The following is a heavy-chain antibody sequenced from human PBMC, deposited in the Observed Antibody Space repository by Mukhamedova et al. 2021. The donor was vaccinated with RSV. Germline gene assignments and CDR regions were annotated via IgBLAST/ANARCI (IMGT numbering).Heavy chain of an antibody. CDR2: INSDGSST. Sequence: APGKGLVWVSRINSDGSSTSYADSVKGRFTIPRDNAKNTLYLQMNSLRAEDTAVYYCARGQVTMVRGVIITGSLYYYGMDVWGQG. D-gene: IGHD3-10*01. V-gene: IGHV3-74*01. J-gene: IGHJ6*02. CDR3: ARGQVTMVRGVIITGSLYYYGMDV.